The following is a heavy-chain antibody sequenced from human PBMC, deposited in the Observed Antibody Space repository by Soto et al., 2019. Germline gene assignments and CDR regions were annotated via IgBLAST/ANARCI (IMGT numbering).Heavy chain of an antibody. CDR3: TRDTGVGAYGSETYGMDV. CDR2: ISTWNADR. Sequence: QVQLVQSGVELKKPGASVEVSCKASGYSFTTYGISWVRQAPGRGLEWMGWISTWNADRIYAQKVQGRVTMTTDTSTTTAKMELRSLTSDDTAVYYCTRDTGVGAYGSETYGMDVWGQGTAVTVSS. V-gene: IGHV1-18*01. J-gene: IGHJ6*02. CDR1: GYSFTTYG. D-gene: IGHD3-10*01.